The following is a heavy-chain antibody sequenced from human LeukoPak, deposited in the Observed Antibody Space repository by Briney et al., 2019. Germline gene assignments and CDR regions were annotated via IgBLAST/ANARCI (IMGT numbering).Heavy chain of an antibody. J-gene: IGHJ4*02. CDR2: IYYSGST. V-gene: IGHV4-59*01. CDR3: ARGVWGSYRYPHYGY. CDR1: GGSISSYY. D-gene: IGHD3-16*02. Sequence: SETLSLTCTVSGGSISSYYWSWIRQPPGKGLEWIGYIYYSGSTNYNPSLKSRVTISVDTSKNQFSLKLSSVTAADTAVYYCARGVWGSYRYPHYGYWGQGTLVTVSS.